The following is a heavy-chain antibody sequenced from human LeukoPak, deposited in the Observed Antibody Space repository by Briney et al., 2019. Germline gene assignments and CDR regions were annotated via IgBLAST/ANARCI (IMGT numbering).Heavy chain of an antibody. CDR3: ARGALVGATCFDY. J-gene: IGHJ4*02. CDR2: ISSSSSTI. V-gene: IGHV3-48*04. Sequence: GGSLRLSCAASGFTFSSYSMNRVRQAPGKGLEWVSYISSSSSTIYYADSVKGRFTISKDNAKNSLYLQMNSLRAEDTAVYYCARGALVGATCFDYWGQGTLVTVSS. CDR1: GFTFSSYS. D-gene: IGHD1-26*01.